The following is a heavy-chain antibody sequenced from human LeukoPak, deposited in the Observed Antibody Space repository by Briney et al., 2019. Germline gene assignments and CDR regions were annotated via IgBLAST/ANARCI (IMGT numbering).Heavy chain of an antibody. CDR1: GGSISSSSYY. CDR2: IYYSGST. CDR3: ARSITMIVVVFNY. D-gene: IGHD3-22*01. V-gene: IGHV4-39*01. J-gene: IGHJ4*02. Sequence: SETLSLTCTVSGGSISSSSYYWGWVRQPPGTGLEWIGSIYYSGSTYYNPSLKSRVTISVDTSKNQFSLKLSSVTAADTAVYYCARSITMIVVVFNYWGQGTLVTVSS.